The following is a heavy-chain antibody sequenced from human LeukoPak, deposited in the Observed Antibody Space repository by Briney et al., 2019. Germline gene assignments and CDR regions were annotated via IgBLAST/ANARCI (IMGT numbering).Heavy chain of an antibody. CDR1: GFTFSSYS. V-gene: IGHV3-21*01. J-gene: IGHJ4*02. CDR2: ISSSSSYI. Sequence: PGGSLRLSCAASGFTFSSYSMNWVRQAPGKGLEWVSSISSSSSYIYYADSVKGRFTISRDNAKNSLYLQMNSLRAEDTAVYYCARVDSGYDYIYYWGQGTWSPSPQ. D-gene: IGHD5-12*01. CDR3: ARVDSGYDYIYY.